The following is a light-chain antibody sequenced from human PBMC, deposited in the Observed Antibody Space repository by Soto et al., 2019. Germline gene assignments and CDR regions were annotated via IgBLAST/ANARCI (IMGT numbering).Light chain of an antibody. CDR1: QSLFSASRNKNF. CDR3: HQYGSSRLT. CDR2: WAS. V-gene: IGKV4-1*01. Sequence: DVVMTQSPDTLAVSLGERATINCKSSQSLFSASRNKNFLAWYQLKPGQSPKLLIFWASIRESGVPDRFSGSGSGTDFTLTISRLEPEDFAVYHCHQYGSSRLTFGGGTKVDIK. J-gene: IGKJ4*01.